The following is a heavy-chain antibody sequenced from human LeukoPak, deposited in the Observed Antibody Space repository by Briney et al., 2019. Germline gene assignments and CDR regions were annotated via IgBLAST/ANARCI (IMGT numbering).Heavy chain of an antibody. V-gene: IGHV1-2*02. CDR3: ARESPTTTNFDY. J-gene: IGHJ4*02. Sequence: GASVKVSCKASGYTFTGYYMHWVRQAPGQGLEWMGWISPNSGGTNYAQKFQGRVTMTRDTSISTAYMELSRLRSDDTAVYYCARESPTTTNFDYWGQGTLVTVSS. D-gene: IGHD1-26*01. CDR2: ISPNSGGT. CDR1: GYTFTGYY.